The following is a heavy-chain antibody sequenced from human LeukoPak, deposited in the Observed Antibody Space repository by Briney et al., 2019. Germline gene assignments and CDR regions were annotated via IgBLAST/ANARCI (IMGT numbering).Heavy chain of an antibody. CDR1: GFTFSSYG. V-gene: IGHV3-33*01. D-gene: IGHD1-26*01. Sequence: TGRSLRLSCAAPGFTFSSYGMHWVRQDPGKGLEWVAVIWYDGSNKYYADSVKGRFTISRDNSKNTLYLQMNSLRAEDTAVYYCAAGRGYLDYWGQGTLVTVSS. CDR3: AAGRGYLDY. J-gene: IGHJ4*02. CDR2: IWYDGSNK.